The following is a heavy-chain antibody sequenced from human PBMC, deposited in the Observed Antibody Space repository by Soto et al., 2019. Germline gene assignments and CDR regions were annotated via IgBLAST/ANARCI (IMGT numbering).Heavy chain of an antibody. CDR1: GGTFSSYA. CDR2: IIPIFGTA. J-gene: IGHJ3*02. Sequence: QVQLVQSGAEVKKPGSSVKVSCKASGGTFSSYAISWVRQAPGQGLEWMGGIIPIFGTANYAQKFQGGVTHAADESTSTAYKELGSRRSGDTDVYYCAPQLGEEGDAFDSWGQGTTVTVSS. CDR3: APQLGEEGDAFDS. D-gene: IGHD2-2*01. V-gene: IGHV1-69*01.